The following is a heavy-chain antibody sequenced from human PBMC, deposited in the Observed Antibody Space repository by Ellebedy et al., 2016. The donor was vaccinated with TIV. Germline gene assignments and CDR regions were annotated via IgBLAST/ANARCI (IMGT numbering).Heavy chain of an antibody. CDR3: ARETDGSSGYYYGAFDI. V-gene: IGHV3-7*01. J-gene: IGHJ3*02. D-gene: IGHD3-22*01. CDR2: VNQDETKN. Sequence: GGSLRLSXAASGFTFSSHWMSWVRQAPGQGLEWVANVNQDETKNYYVASVKGRFTISRDNAKNSLYLQMNSLRVEDTAVYYCARETDGSSGYYYGAFDIWGQGTMLTVSS. CDR1: GFTFSSHW.